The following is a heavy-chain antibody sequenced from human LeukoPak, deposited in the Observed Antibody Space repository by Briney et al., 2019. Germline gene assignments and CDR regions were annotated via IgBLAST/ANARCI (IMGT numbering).Heavy chain of an antibody. Sequence: PGGSLRLSCAASGFTFSSYSEHWVRQAPGTGQVWVSRMNPNGSGTDYANSSKGRFAISSDNATNTQFLQMNSLLAEEKAVYSCARDLRCNRDLGGQGTVVSV. CDR2: MNPNGSGT. J-gene: IGHJ4*02. V-gene: IGHV3-74*01. D-gene: IGHD1-14*01. CDR3: ARDLRCNRDL. CDR1: GFTFSSYS.